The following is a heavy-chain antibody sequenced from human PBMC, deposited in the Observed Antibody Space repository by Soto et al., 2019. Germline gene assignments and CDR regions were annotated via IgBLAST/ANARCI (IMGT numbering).Heavy chain of an antibody. Sequence: LSLTCSVSGGSINSSSYCGGWVRQPPGKVLEWIGSIYYSGSTYYNPSLRSRVTISVDTSKNQFSLKLSSVTAADTAVFYCARHYSSGSRNWFDPWGQGTLVTVSS. CDR3: ARHYSSGSRNWFDP. CDR1: GGSINSSSYC. V-gene: IGHV4-39*01. J-gene: IGHJ5*02. CDR2: IYYSGST. D-gene: IGHD6-19*01.